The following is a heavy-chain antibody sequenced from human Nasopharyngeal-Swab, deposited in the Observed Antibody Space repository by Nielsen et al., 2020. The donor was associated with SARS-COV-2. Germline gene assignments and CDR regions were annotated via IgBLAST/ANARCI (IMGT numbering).Heavy chain of an antibody. D-gene: IGHD5-12*01. CDR2: IVPALGLP. CDR1: GYTLSNYG. V-gene: IGHV1-69*10. Sequence: SVKVSCKASGYTLSNYGISWVRQTPGQGLVWMGGIVPALGLPNYAQKFRGRVTISADRSTTTSYLELSSLRSEDTAIYYCAREGEYGAYDAPDYWGQGTLVTVSS. J-gene: IGHJ4*02. CDR3: AREGEYGAYDAPDY.